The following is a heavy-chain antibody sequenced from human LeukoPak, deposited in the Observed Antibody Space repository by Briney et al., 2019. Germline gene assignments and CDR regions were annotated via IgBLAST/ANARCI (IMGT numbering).Heavy chain of an antibody. CDR1: GFTFSNAW. CDR3: TTEWLVLGMDV. CDR2: IKSKTDGGTT. V-gene: IGHV3-15*01. Sequence: GGSLRLSCAASGFTFSNAWMSWVRQAPGKGLEWVGRIKSKTDGGTTDYAAPVKGRFTISRDDSKNTLYLQMNSPKTEDTAVYYCTTEWLVLGMDVWGQGTTVTVSS. J-gene: IGHJ6*02. D-gene: IGHD6-19*01.